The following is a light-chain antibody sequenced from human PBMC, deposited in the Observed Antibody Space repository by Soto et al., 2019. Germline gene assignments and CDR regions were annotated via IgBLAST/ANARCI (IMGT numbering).Light chain of an antibody. J-gene: IGKJ4*01. Sequence: EIVLTQSPATLSMSLGERATLSCRASQSVSTYLAWYQQKPGQAPRLLIYDASIRATGIPARFSGSGSGTDFTLTISGLEPEDFAVYYCQQRTTSSFGGGTKVEIK. V-gene: IGKV3-11*01. CDR1: QSVSTY. CDR2: DAS. CDR3: QQRTTSS.